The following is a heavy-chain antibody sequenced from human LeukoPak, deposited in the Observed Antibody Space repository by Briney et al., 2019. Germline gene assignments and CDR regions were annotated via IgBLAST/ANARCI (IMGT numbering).Heavy chain of an antibody. J-gene: IGHJ4*02. Sequence: GGSLRLSCAVSGFPFTNYWMSWVRQAPGKGLEWVANIKEDGSVMYYVDSLKGRFTISRDSAQNSLYLQMNSLRVEDTAVYFCARVGYSSGWVVFDYWSQGTLVTVSS. D-gene: IGHD6-19*01. CDR2: IKEDGSVM. CDR1: GFPFTNYW. V-gene: IGHV3-7*01. CDR3: ARVGYSSGWVVFDY.